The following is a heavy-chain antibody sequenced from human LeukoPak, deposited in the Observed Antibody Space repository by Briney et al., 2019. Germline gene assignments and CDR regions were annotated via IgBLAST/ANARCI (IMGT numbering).Heavy chain of an antibody. CDR3: AKEARVATRRGALDY. CDR2: ISYDGSNK. D-gene: IGHD6-6*01. J-gene: IGHJ4*02. Sequence: GGSLRLSCAASGFTFSSYGLHWVRQAPGKGLEWVAVISYDGSNKFYADSVKGRFAISRDSSKNTLYLQMNSLRPEDTAVYYCAKEARVATRRGALDYWGQGTLVTVSS. V-gene: IGHV3-30*18. CDR1: GFTFSSYG.